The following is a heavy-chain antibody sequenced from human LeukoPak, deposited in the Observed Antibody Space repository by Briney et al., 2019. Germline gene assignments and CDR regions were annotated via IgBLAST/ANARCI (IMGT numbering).Heavy chain of an antibody. J-gene: IGHJ2*01. Sequence: PGGSLRLSCAASGFTFSSYAMHWVRQAPGKGLEWVAVISYDGSNKYYADSVKGRFTISRDNSKNTLYLQMNSLRAEDTAVYYCARDGACSSTSCIWYFDLWGRGTLVTVSS. V-gene: IGHV3-30-3*01. CDR2: ISYDGSNK. CDR1: GFTFSSYA. CDR3: ARDGACSSTSCIWYFDL. D-gene: IGHD2-2*01.